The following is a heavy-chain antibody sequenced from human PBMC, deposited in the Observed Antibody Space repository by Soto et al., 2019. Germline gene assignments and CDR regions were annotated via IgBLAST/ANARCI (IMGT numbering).Heavy chain of an antibody. D-gene: IGHD4-17*01. V-gene: IGHV3-23*01. CDR3: AKFRGMTYGEYHGAD. CDR2: IGGRGTT. Sequence: PGGSLRLSCSASGFTFGNFAMSWVRQAPGKGLEWVSGIGGRGTTFYADSVKGRFTISRDNSKNTLHLQMNSLRAEDMAVYYCAKFRGMTYGEYHGADWGQGTLVTGSS. J-gene: IGHJ4*02. CDR1: GFTFGNFA.